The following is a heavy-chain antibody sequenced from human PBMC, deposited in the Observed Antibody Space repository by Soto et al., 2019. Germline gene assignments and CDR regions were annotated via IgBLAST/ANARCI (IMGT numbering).Heavy chain of an antibody. J-gene: IGHJ6*02. Sequence: ESVPTLVNPTQTLTLTCSFSGFSLSTRGVGVGWIRQPPGKAPEWLGIIYWNDDKRYSPSLKTRVTITKDTSRNQVVLIMTSVEAADTANYYCAQDTSGWRWLPDVWGQGT. CDR3: AQDTSGWRWLPDV. D-gene: IGHD2-21*01. CDR1: GFSLSTRGVG. CDR2: IYWNDDK. V-gene: IGHV2-5*01.